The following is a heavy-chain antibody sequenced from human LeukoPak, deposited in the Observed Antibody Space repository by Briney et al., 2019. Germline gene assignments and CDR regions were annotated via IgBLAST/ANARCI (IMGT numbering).Heavy chain of an antibody. CDR1: GFPVSNNY. Sequence: PGGSLRLSFKASGFPVSNNYMNWVRQAPGKGLEWVALIYSGGTTNYADSVKGRFTISRDNSKNTLYLQMTNVRVEDTAVYYCARDPPGIAASVSGGWGQGTLVTVSS. V-gene: IGHV3-53*01. CDR3: ARDPPGIAASVSGG. D-gene: IGHD6-13*01. CDR2: IYSGGTT. J-gene: IGHJ4*02.